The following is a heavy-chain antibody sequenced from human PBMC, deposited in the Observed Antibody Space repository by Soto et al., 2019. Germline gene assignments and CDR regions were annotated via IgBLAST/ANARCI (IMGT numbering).Heavy chain of an antibody. CDR2: ISNDGRNK. Sequence: GGSLRLSCAASGFTFSSYGMHWVRQAPGKGLEWVAVISNDGRNKYHADSVKGRFTISRDNSKTTLYLQMNSLRAEDTAVYYCAKDLDIAAASYHFDYWGQGTLVTVSS. J-gene: IGHJ4*02. CDR1: GFTFSSYG. CDR3: AKDLDIAAASYHFDY. D-gene: IGHD6-13*01. V-gene: IGHV3-30*18.